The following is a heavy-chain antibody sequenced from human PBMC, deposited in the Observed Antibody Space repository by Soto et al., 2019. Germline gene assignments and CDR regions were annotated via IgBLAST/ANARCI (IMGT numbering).Heavy chain of an antibody. CDR3: ARDSAVTTYPYYSMDV. V-gene: IGHV3-33*01. CDR1: GFTFSSYG. Sequence: QVQLVESGGGVVQPGRSLRLSCAASGFTFSSYGMHWVRQAPGKGLEWVAVIWYDGSNKYYADSVKGRLTISRDNSKNTLYLQMNSLIAEDTAVYYCARDSAVTTYPYYSMDVWGKGTTVTVSS. D-gene: IGHD4-17*01. J-gene: IGHJ6*03. CDR2: IWYDGSNK.